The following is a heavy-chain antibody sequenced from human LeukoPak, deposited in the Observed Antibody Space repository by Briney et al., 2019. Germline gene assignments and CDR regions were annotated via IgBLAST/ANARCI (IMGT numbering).Heavy chain of an antibody. Sequence: GGSLRLSCAASGFTFSSYGMHWVRQAPGKGLEWVAFIRYDGSNKYYADSVKGRFTISRDNSKNTLYLQMNSLRAEDTAVYYCAKDSRGYCSSTSCYWGSGCFDYWGQGTLVTVSS. CDR1: GFTFSSYG. J-gene: IGHJ4*02. V-gene: IGHV3-30*02. D-gene: IGHD2-2*01. CDR2: IRYDGSNK. CDR3: AKDSRGYCSSTSCYWGSGCFDY.